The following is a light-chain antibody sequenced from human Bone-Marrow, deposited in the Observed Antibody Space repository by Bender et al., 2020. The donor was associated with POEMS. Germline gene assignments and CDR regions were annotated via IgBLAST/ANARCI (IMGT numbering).Light chain of an antibody. CDR2: DDN. V-gene: IGLV3-21*04. J-gene: IGLJ3*02. CDR1: SIGSKS. CDR3: QVWDSGNDDEV. Sequence: SYALTQPPSVSVAPGETARITCGGKSIGSKSVQWYQQKPGQAPVLVMYDDNDRPSGIPERFSGSNSGNPATLTISRVEAGDEADYFCQVWDSGNDDEVFGGGTKLTVL.